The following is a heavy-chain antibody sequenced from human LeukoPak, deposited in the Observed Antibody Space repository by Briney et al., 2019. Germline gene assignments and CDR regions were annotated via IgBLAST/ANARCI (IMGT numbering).Heavy chain of an antibody. D-gene: IGHD6-13*01. V-gene: IGHV3-74*01. Sequence: QSGGSLRLSCAASGFTFSSYWMHWVRQAPGKGLVWVSRINSDGSSISYADSVKGRFTISRDNAKNTLYLQMNSLRAEDTAVYYCARHILADGTFDPWGQGTLVTVSS. CDR2: INSDGSSI. CDR3: ARHILADGTFDP. J-gene: IGHJ5*02. CDR1: GFTFSSYW.